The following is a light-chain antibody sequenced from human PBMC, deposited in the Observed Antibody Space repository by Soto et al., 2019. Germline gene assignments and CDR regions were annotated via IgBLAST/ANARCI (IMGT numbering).Light chain of an antibody. CDR3: QHDITSLTT. Sequence: ETVLAQSPATLSLSPGESATLSCRPSQSVSSSFFAWHQQPPREAPRLLICGASRRATSTPDRFIGSGSGTDFPLTISRLEPEDFAVYYCQHDITSLTTFGQGTKVDIK. V-gene: IGKV3-20*01. CDR2: GAS. J-gene: IGKJ1*01. CDR1: QSVSSSF.